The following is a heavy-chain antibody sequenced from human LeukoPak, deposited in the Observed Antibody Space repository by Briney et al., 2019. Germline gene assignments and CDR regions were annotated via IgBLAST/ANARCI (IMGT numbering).Heavy chain of an antibody. V-gene: IGHV3-74*01. J-gene: IGHJ4*02. CDR2: VSPDGSAT. D-gene: IGHD6-6*01. Sequence: VGSLGLSCAASGFTFSTSWMTWVRQGPGRGPVWVSRVSPDGSATAYADSVKGRFTVSRDNAKNALYLQMNSLRADDTAVYYCRYGISSGDYWGQGSLVTVSS. CDR1: GFTFSTSW. CDR3: RYGISSGDY.